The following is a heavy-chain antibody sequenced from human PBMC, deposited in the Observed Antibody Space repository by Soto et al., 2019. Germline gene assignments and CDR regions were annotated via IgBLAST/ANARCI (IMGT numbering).Heavy chain of an antibody. CDR1: GYTFTGYY. CDR2: INPNSGGT. D-gene: IGHD6-19*01. V-gene: IGHV1-2*04. Sequence: VKVSCKASGYTFTGYYMHWVRQAPGQGLEWMGWINPNSGGTNSAQKFQGWVTMTRDTSISTAYMELSRLRSDDTAVYYCATSRVSIAVAGETEYYFDYWGQGTLVTVSS. J-gene: IGHJ4*02. CDR3: ATSRVSIAVAGETEYYFDY.